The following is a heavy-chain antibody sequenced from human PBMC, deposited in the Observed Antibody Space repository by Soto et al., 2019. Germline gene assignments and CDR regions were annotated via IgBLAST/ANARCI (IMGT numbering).Heavy chain of an antibody. CDR3: ARVQSGYDFAY. J-gene: IGHJ4*02. V-gene: IGHV1-18*01. Sequence: QVQLVQSGAEVKKPGASVKVSCKTSGYTFTSYGINWVRQAPGQGLEWMGWISAYNGNTHYAQKAQGTVTMTTRTSTSTAYMELRSLRSDDTAVYYFARVQSGYDFAYWGQGTLVTVSS. CDR1: GYTFTSYG. CDR2: ISAYNGNT. D-gene: IGHD5-12*01.